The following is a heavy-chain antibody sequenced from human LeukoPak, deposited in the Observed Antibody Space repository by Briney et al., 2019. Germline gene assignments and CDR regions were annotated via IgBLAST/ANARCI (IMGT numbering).Heavy chain of an antibody. CDR1: GFTFSSYG. J-gene: IGHJ4*02. Sequence: PGGSLRLSCAASGFTFSSYGMYWVRQAPGKGLEGVAFIRYDASNKYYADSVKGRFTISRDNSKNTLYLQMNSLRAEDTAVYYCARAPWSSSHTLFDYWGQGTLVTVSS. CDR3: ARAPWSSSHTLFDY. CDR2: IRYDASNK. D-gene: IGHD6-13*01. V-gene: IGHV3-30*02.